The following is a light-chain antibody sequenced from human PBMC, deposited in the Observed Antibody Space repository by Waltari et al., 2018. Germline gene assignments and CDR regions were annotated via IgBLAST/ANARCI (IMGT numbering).Light chain of an antibody. Sequence: EIVMTQSPAALSVSPGERATLSCRASQSVSSNLAWYQHKPGHPPRLLISAASTRATGVPARFSGSGSGTEFSLTISSLQSEDSAIYYCQQYNTWPPSTFGQGTKLEIK. J-gene: IGKJ2*02. CDR2: AAS. CDR3: QQYNTWPPST. CDR1: QSVSSN. V-gene: IGKV3-15*01.